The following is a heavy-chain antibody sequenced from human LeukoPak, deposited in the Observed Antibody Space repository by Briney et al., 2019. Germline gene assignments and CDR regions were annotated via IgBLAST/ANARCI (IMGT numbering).Heavy chain of an antibody. V-gene: IGHV3-30*02. D-gene: IGHD3-22*01. J-gene: IGHJ3*02. CDR3: ARDANYDSSGYYLWGSDAFDI. Sequence: GGSLRLSCAASGFTFSSYGMHWVRQAPGKGLEWVAFIRYDGSNKYYADSVKGRFTISRDNSKNTLYLQMNSLRAEDTAVYYCARDANYDSSGYYLWGSDAFDIWGQGTMVTVSS. CDR2: IRYDGSNK. CDR1: GFTFSSYG.